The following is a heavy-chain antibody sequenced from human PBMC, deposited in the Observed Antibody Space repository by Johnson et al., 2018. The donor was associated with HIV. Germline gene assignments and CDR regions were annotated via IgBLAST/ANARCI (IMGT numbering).Heavy chain of an antibody. V-gene: IGHV3-15*01. CDR1: GFTFTNAW. CDR3: TGVRDLRAFDI. Sequence: VQLVESGGGLVKPGGSLRLSCAASGFTFTNAWMSWVRQAPGKGLEWVGRIKRKIDGGTTDYAASVKGRFTISRDDSKNTLYLQMNSLKTEDTAMYYCTGVRDLRAFDIWGQGTMVTVSS. J-gene: IGHJ3*02. CDR2: IKRKIDGGTT. D-gene: IGHD2-21*02.